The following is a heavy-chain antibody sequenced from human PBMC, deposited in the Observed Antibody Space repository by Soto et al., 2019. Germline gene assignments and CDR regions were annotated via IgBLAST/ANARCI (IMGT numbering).Heavy chain of an antibody. CDR2: ISGSGGST. CDR1: GFTFSSYA. D-gene: IGHD5-18*01. J-gene: IGHJ3*02. Sequence: EVPVLESGGGLVQPGGSLRLSCAASGFTFSSYAMSWVRQAPGKGLEWVSAISGSGGSTYYADSVKGRFTISRDNSKNTLYLQVNILTAEDTAVYFCAKAIRAYSYGWEAFDIWGQGTMVTVSS. CDR3: AKAIRAYSYGWEAFDI. V-gene: IGHV3-23*01.